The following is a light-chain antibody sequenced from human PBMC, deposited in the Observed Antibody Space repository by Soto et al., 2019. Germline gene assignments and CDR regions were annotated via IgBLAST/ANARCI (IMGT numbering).Light chain of an antibody. Sequence: DIQMTQSPSSLSASVGETVIISCRASETITRYLNWYQSKPGKAPRLLISGASSLQSGVPSRFSGSYSGTDFTLTINRLQPEDFATYYCQQSYSNPLTFGGGTKVEMK. CDR1: ETITRY. J-gene: IGKJ4*01. CDR2: GAS. CDR3: QQSYSNPLT. V-gene: IGKV1-39*01.